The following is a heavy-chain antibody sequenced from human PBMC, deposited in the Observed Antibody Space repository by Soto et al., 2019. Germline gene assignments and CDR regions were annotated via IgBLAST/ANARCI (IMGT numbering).Heavy chain of an antibody. D-gene: IGHD3-16*01. CDR3: ARSRLADNWFDP. V-gene: IGHV1-2*04. CDR2: INPNSGGT. Sequence: QVQLVQSGAEVKKPGASVKVSCKASGYTFTGYYMHWVRQAPGQGLEWMGWINPNSGGTNYAQKFQGWVTMTRDTSLSTANRELSRLRSDDTAVYYCARSRLADNWFDPWGQGTLVTVSS. J-gene: IGHJ5*02. CDR1: GYTFTGYY.